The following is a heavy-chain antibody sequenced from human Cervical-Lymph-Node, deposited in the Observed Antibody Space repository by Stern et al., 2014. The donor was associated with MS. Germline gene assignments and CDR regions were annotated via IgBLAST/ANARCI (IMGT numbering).Heavy chain of an antibody. V-gene: IGHV3-11*01. CDR3: ARDPLRRDGYNFDD. CDR2: ISNSGGAI. Sequence: DQLVESGGGLVKPGGSLRLSCAASGFIFSDYYMNWIRQAPGKGLAWVSYISNSGGAIYYADSVKGRFTISRDNAKNSLYLQMNSLRAEDTAVYYCARDPLRRDGYNFDDWGQGALVTVSS. CDR1: GFIFSDYY. D-gene: IGHD5-24*01. J-gene: IGHJ4*02.